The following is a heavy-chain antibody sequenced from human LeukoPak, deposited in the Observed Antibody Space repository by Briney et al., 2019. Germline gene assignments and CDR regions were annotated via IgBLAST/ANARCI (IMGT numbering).Heavy chain of an antibody. Sequence: SETLSLTCTISGGSISSYYWSWIRQPAGKGLEWIGRVYTSGSTNFNPSLKSRVSMSVDTSKKQLSLKLRSVTAADTAMYYCARIKGYSSSSGRYFDYWGQGTLVTVSS. V-gene: IGHV4-4*07. CDR3: ARIKGYSSSSGRYFDY. J-gene: IGHJ4*02. D-gene: IGHD6-6*01. CDR1: GGSISSYY. CDR2: VYTSGST.